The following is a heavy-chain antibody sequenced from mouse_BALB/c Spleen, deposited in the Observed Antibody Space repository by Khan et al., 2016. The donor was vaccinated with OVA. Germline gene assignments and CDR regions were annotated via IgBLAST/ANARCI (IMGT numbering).Heavy chain of an antibody. CDR3: ARPAYDGYYAY. J-gene: IGHJ2*01. D-gene: IGHD2-3*01. CDR2: ISTYYGNT. V-gene: IGHV1S137*01. Sequence: QVQLKPSGPELVRPGVSVKISCKGYGYTFTDYAMYWVKQSHAKSLEWIGLISTYYGNTNYNQKFTGKATLTIDKSSSTAYRELARLTSEDTAIYCCARPAYDGYYAYWGQGTTLTVSS. CDR1: GYTFTDYA.